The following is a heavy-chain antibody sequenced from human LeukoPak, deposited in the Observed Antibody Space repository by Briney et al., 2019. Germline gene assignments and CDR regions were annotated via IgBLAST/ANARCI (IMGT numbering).Heavy chain of an antibody. D-gene: IGHD3-22*01. J-gene: IGHJ5*02. Sequence: SETLPLTCTVSGGSISSGDYYWSWIRQPPGKGLEWIGYIYYSGSTYYNPSLKSRVTISVDTSKSQFSLKLSSVTAADTAVYYCASSGYYTNWFDPWGQGTLVTVSS. V-gene: IGHV4-30-4*01. CDR2: IYYSGST. CDR3: ASSGYYTNWFDP. CDR1: GGSISSGDYY.